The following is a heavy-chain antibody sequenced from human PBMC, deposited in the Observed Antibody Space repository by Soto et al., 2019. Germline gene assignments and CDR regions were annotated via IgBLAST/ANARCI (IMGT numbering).Heavy chain of an antibody. CDR2: ISAYNGNT. J-gene: IGHJ6*02. V-gene: IGHV1-18*01. D-gene: IGHD3-10*01. CDR3: ARDLWFGELLVFYYGMDV. CDR1: GYTFTSYG. Sequence: GASVKVSCKASGYTFTSYGISWVRHAPGQGLEWMGWISAYNGNTNYAQKLQGRVTMTTDTSTSTAYMELRSLRSDDTAVYYCARDLWFGELLVFYYGMDVWGQGTTVTVSS.